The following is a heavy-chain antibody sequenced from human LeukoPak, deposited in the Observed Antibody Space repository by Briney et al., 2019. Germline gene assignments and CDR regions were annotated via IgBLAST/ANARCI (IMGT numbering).Heavy chain of an antibody. CDR3: AKDVSGTYYAFDV. CDR1: GASISGHF. D-gene: IGHD1-26*01. V-gene: IGHV4-59*11. Sequence: PSETLSLTCGVSGASISGHFWSWIRQTPGMGLEWIGYISNRGSTGYNPSLRSRVTISVDAPKNEVSLNVRSVSAADPAVYYCAKDVSGTYYAFDVWGQGRTV. CDR2: ISNRGST. J-gene: IGHJ3*01.